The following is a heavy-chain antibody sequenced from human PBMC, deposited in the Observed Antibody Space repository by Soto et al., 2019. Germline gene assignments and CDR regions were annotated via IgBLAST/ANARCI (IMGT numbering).Heavy chain of an antibody. CDR3: AKDGVLLWFGEFPRVNWFDP. D-gene: IGHD3-10*01. V-gene: IGHV3-23*01. CDR1: GFTFSSYA. CDR2: ISGSGGST. J-gene: IGHJ5*02. Sequence: GGSLRLSCAASGFTFSSYAMSWVRQAPGKGLEWVSAISGSGGSTYYADPVKGRFTISRDNSKNTLYLQMNSLRAEDTAVYYCAKDGVLLWFGEFPRVNWFDPWGQGT.